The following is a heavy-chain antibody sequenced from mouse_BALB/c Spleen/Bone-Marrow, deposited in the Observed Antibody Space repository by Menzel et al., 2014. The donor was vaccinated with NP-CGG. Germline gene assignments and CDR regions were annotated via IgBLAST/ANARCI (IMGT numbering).Heavy chain of an antibody. Sequence: EVQREESGGRLVQPKGSLKLSCAASGFTFNTYAMNWVRQAPGKGLEWVARIRSKSNNFPTYYADSVKDRFTISRDDSQSMLYLQMNNLKTEDTAMYYCVTSTYFDVWGAGTTVTVSS. J-gene: IGHJ1*01. CDR3: VTSTYFDV. D-gene: IGHD6-1*01. CDR1: GFTFNTYA. V-gene: IGHV10-1*02. CDR2: IRSKSNNFPT.